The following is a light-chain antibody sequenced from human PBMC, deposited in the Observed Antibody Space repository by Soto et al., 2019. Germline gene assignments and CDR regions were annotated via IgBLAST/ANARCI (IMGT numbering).Light chain of an antibody. CDR3: QQLNSYPFT. CDR1: QSISSSH. CDR2: GAS. V-gene: IGKV3-20*01. J-gene: IGKJ3*01. Sequence: EIVLTQSPGTMSLSPGERATLSCRASQSISSSHLAWYQQKPDQTPRLLIYGASNRATGIPDRFSGSGSGTDFTLTISRLEPEDFAAYYCQQLNSYPFTFGPGTKVDIK.